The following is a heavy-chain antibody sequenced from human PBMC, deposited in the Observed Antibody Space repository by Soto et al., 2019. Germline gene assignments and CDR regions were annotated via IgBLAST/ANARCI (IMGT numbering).Heavy chain of an antibody. Sequence: EVQLVESGGGLVKPGGSLRLSCEASGFTFSNAWMNWVRQGPGKGLEWLGRIKSKVDGGTADYVAATTGRFSISRDDLKNMLYLQMSSLKPADTAVYYCTMLSYLYYDGMDVWGQGTTVTVS. CDR2: IKSKVDGGTA. CDR3: TMLSYLYYDGMDV. CDR1: GFTFSNAW. V-gene: IGHV3-15*01. J-gene: IGHJ6*02. D-gene: IGHD2-2*01.